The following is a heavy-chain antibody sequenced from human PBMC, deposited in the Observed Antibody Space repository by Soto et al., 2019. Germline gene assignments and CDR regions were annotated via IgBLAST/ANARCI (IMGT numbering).Heavy chain of an antibody. CDR3: VRDGSSGLPYFYDMDV. J-gene: IGHJ6*02. D-gene: IGHD6-19*01. V-gene: IGHV3-30*03. CDR1: GVTFSSYG. Sequence: QVQLVESGGGVVQPGRSLRHSCAASGVTFSSYGMHWVRQAPGKGLEWVAVISYDGRNKYYADAVKGRFTISRDNSKNTLYLHMSSLRAEDTAVYYCVRDGSSGLPYFYDMDVWGRGTTVSVSS. CDR2: ISYDGRNK.